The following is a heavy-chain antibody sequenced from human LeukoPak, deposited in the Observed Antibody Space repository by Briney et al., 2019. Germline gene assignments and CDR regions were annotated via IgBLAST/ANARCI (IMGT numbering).Heavy chain of an antibody. CDR2: INHSGST. Sequence: PSETLSLTCAVYGGSFSGYYWSWIRQPPGKGLEWIGEINHSGSTNYNPSLKSRVTISVDTSKNQFSLKLSSVTAADTAVYYCARHRGPTLYNTVYFDCWGQGTLVTVSS. J-gene: IGHJ4*02. CDR1: GGSFSGYY. D-gene: IGHD1-14*01. V-gene: IGHV4-34*01. CDR3: ARHRGPTLYNTVYFDC.